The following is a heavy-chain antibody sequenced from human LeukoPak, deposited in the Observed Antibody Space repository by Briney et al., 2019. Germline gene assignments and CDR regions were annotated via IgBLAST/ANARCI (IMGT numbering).Heavy chain of an antibody. CDR1: GFTFSNAW. J-gene: IGHJ4*02. V-gene: IGHV3-7*01. CDR3: ARGGPLHPLYV. D-gene: IGHD4-11*01. Sequence: PGGSLRLSCAASGFTFSNAWMSWVRQAPGKGLEWVANIKQDGSEKYYVDSVKGRFTISRDNAKNSLYLQMDSLRAEDTAVYYCARGGPLHPLYVWGQGTLVTVSS. CDR2: IKQDGSEK.